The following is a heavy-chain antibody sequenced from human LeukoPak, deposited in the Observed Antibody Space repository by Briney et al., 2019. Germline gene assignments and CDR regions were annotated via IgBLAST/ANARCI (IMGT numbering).Heavy chain of an antibody. CDR2: IYYSGST. J-gene: IGHJ6*02. CDR1: SGSISSYY. D-gene: IGHD2-2*01. V-gene: IGHV4-59*08. Sequence: PSETLSLTCTVSSGSISSYYWSWIRQPPGKGLEWIGYIYYSGSTNYNPSLKSRVTISVDTSKNQFSLKLSSVTAADTAVYYCARGLLYCSSTSCYGYYYYGMDVWGQGTTVTVSS. CDR3: ARGLLYCSSTSCYGYYYYGMDV.